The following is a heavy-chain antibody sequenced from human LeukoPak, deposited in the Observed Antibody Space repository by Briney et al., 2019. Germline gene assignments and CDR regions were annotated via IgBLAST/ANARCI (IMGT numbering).Heavy chain of an antibody. V-gene: IGHV3-33*06. CDR1: GFTFSSDG. J-gene: IGHJ4*02. CDR2: IWYDGSNK. Sequence: PGRSLRLSCAASGFTFSSDGMHWVRQAPGKGLEWVAVIWYDGSNKYYADSVKGRFTISRDNSKNTLYLQMNSLRAEDTAVYYCAKDLPPMKGLDYWGQGTLVTVSS. CDR3: AKDLPPMKGLDY.